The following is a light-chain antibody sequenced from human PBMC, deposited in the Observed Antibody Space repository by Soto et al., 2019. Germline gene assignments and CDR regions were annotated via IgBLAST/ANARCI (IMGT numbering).Light chain of an antibody. V-gene: IGKV1-5*03. CDR3: QHYNSYSEA. CDR1: QTISSW. J-gene: IGKJ1*01. Sequence: DSQMAQFPSNLFGFVGDRITTTCRARQTISSWLAWYQQHPGKAPKLLIHKASTLKSGVPSRFSGSGSGTEFTLTISSLQPDDFATYYCQHYNSYSEAFAQGTKVDIK. CDR2: KAS.